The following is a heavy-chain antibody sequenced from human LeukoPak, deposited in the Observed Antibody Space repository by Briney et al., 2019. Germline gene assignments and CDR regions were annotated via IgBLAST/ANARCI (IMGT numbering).Heavy chain of an antibody. Sequence: GGSLRLSCAAAGFTFSSYAMSWVRQAPGKGLEWVSAISGSGGSTYYADSVKGRFTISRDNSKNTLYLQLNSLRADDTAVYYCAKDLASPRERNDYWGQGTLVTVSS. CDR2: ISGSGGST. CDR1: GFTFSSYA. CDR3: AKDLASPRERNDY. V-gene: IGHV3-23*01. J-gene: IGHJ4*02.